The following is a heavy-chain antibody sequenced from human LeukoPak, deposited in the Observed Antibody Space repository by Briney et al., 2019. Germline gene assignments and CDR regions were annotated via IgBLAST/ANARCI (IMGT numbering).Heavy chain of an antibody. J-gene: IGHJ4*02. CDR2: ISPSGGIT. D-gene: IGHD1-1*01. CDR1: GFTFSSHG. CDR3: TSGLSVRRSNNTPVDY. V-gene: IGHV3-23*01. Sequence: GGTLRLSCAASGFTFSSHGMNWVRQAPGKGLEWVSGISPSGGITYYTDSVKGRFTISRDNSKNTVSLQMNSLRGDDTAVYYCTSGLSVRRSNNTPVDYWGQGTLVTVSS.